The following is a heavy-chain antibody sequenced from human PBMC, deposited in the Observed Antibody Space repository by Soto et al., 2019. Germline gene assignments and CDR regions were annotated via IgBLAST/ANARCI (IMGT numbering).Heavy chain of an antibody. D-gene: IGHD5-18*01. CDR2: IWYDGSNK. CDR3: ARDETAMVTGGYYGMDV. V-gene: IGHV3-33*01. Sequence: GGSLRLSCAASGFTFSSYGMHWVRQAPGKGLEWVAVIWYDGSNKYYADSVKGRFTISRDNSKNTLYLQMNSLRAEDTAVYYCARDETAMVTGGYYGMDVWGQGTTVTVSS. CDR1: GFTFSSYG. J-gene: IGHJ6*02.